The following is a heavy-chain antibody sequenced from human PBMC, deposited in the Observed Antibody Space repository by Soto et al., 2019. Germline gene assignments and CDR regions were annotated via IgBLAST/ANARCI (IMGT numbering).Heavy chain of an antibody. CDR1: GDSISSHY. J-gene: IGHJ4*02. Sequence: QVQLRESGPGLVTPSETLSVTCTVSGDSISSHYWSWIRQHPGKGLEWIGYIHSAGTTNYNASLKSRVTLSLDTSKNVFSMRLTSVTAADTAVYYCVRGEWERRSFDDWGQGTLVTVSS. CDR2: IHSAGTT. CDR3: VRGEWERRSFDD. V-gene: IGHV4-59*08. D-gene: IGHD1-1*01.